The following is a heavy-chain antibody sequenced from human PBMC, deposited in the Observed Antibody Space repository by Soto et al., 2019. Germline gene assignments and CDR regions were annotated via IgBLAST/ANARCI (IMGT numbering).Heavy chain of an antibody. J-gene: IGHJ6*02. V-gene: IGHV1-46*01. CDR2: INPSGGST. CDR3: AAPIHYDSSGYWPQYYYYYGMDV. D-gene: IGHD3-22*01. CDR1: GYTFTSYY. Sequence: ASVKVSCTASGYTFTSYYMHWVRQAPGQGLEWMGIINPSGGSTSYAQKFQGRVTMTRDTSTSTVYMELSSLRSEDTAVYYCAAPIHYDSSGYWPQYYYYYGMDVWGQGTTVTVSS.